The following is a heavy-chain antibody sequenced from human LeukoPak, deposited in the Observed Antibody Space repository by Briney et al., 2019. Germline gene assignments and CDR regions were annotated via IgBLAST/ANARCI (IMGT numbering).Heavy chain of an antibody. V-gene: IGHV1-2*06. Sequence: ASVKVSCKASGYTFTGYYIHWVRQAPGQGLEWMGRINPNSGGTKYAQKFQGRVTMTRDTSISTAYMELNRLTSDDTAVYYCAREPMVRDFNWFDPWGQGTLVTVSS. CDR2: INPNSGGT. D-gene: IGHD3-10*01. CDR3: AREPMVRDFNWFDP. CDR1: GYTFTGYY. J-gene: IGHJ5*02.